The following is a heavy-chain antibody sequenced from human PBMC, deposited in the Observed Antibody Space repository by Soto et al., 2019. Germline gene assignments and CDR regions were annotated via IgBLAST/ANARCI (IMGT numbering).Heavy chain of an antibody. J-gene: IGHJ4*02. CDR2: IGPESGAT. CDR3: GRGRSGQIVVFY. CDR1: GYTFTGHY. Sequence: ASVKVSCKASGYTFTGHYIHWVRQAPEQGPEWMGEIGPESGATRYAQKFQGRVTMTRDTSITTIYMELKNLSPDDTAVYYCGRGRSGQIVVFYWGQGTPVTVSS. D-gene: IGHD1-26*01. V-gene: IGHV1-2*02.